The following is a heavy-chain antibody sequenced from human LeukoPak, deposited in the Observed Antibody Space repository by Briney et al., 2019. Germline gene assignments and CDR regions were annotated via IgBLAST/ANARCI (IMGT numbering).Heavy chain of an antibody. CDR1: GGSISGTYY. D-gene: IGHD2-21*02. CDR3: ARGGEYCGGDCQYYFDY. Sequence: SETLSLTCTVSGGSISGTYYWSWIRQPPGKGLEWIGYIYYTGTTDSNPSLKSRVTISLDTSKNQFSLNLSSVTAADTAVYYCARGGEYCGGDCQYYFDYWGQGTLVTVSS. V-gene: IGHV4-59*12. J-gene: IGHJ4*02. CDR2: IYYTGTT.